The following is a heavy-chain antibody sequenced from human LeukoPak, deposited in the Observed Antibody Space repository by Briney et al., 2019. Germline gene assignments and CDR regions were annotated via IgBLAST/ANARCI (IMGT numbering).Heavy chain of an antibody. Sequence: ASVKVSCKASGYTFTGFYLHWVRQAPGQGLEWMGWINPITGGTKYAQRFQGRVTMTRDTSISTAYMELSRLRSDDTAVYYCARGDSSGYYYFDYWGQGTLVTVSS. V-gene: IGHV1-2*02. J-gene: IGHJ4*02. CDR2: INPITGGT. CDR3: ARGDSSGYYYFDY. D-gene: IGHD3-22*01. CDR1: GYTFTGFY.